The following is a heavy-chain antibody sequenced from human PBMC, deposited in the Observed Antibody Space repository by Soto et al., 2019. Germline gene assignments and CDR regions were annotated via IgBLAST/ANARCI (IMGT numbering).Heavy chain of an antibody. CDR1: GFTFSSYA. Sequence: PGGSLRLSCAASGFTFSSYAMNWVRQAPGKGLEWVAVISYDGSNKYYADSVKGRFTISRDNSKNTVYLQMSSLKTEDTAVYYCANQIRYFDWFFPFDYWGPGALVTSPQ. D-gene: IGHD3-9*01. J-gene: IGHJ4*02. V-gene: IGHV3-30-3*01. CDR3: ANQIRYFDWFFPFDY. CDR2: ISYDGSNK.